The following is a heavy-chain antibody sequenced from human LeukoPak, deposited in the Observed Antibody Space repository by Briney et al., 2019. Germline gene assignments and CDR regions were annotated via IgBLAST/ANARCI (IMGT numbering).Heavy chain of an antibody. CDR2: IAIDGINK. J-gene: IGHJ3*02. CDR3: ARETWSRGGDAFDI. V-gene: IGHV3-33*05. D-gene: IGHD3-10*01. CDR1: GFTFSESW. Sequence: GGSLRLSCVVSGFTFSESWMSWVRQAPGKGLEWVAVIAIDGINKYYADSVKGRVTLSRDNSKNTLYLQMNSLTVEDTAVYYCARETWSRGGDAFDIWGRGTMVTVSS.